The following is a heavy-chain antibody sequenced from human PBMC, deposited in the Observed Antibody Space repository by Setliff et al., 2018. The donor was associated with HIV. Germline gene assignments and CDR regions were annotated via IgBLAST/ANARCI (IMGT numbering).Heavy chain of an antibody. J-gene: IGHJ5*02. CDR1: GGSISSYY. D-gene: IGHD6-19*01. V-gene: IGHV4-4*07. Sequence: ETLSLTCTVSGGSISSYYWSWIRQPAGKGLEWIGHIYISGSTNYNPSFNSRVTMSVDTSKNQFSLRLTSVTAADTAMYHCARDRSSGWSKDWFDTWGQGILVTVSS. CDR3: ARDRSSGWSKDWFDT. CDR2: IYISGST.